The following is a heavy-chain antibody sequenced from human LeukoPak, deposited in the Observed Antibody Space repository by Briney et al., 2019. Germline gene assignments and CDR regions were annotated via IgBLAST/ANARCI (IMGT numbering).Heavy chain of an antibody. J-gene: IGHJ4*02. CDR2: ISYDGSNK. CDR1: GFTFSSYG. CDR3: ARAVRYYDSSGYFGYYFDY. D-gene: IGHD3-22*01. Sequence: GGSLRLSCAASGFTFSSYGMHWVRQAPGKGLEWVAVISYDGSNKYYADSVKGRFHISSDNSKNTLYQQMNGLRAEDTAVYYCARAVRYYDSSGYFGYYFDYWGQGTLVTVSS. V-gene: IGHV3-30*03.